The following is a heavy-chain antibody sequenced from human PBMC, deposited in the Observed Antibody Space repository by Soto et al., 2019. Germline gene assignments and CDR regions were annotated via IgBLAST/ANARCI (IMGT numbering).Heavy chain of an antibody. Sequence: SETLSLTCTVSGDSISSGSSYWGWVRQPPGKGLEWIGSFYYSRDTHYNPSLKSRATISVDTSKNQFSMKLSSVTAADRAVYYCARHLGPTGPNYWGQGILVTVSS. CDR3: ARHLGPTGPNY. CDR2: FYYSRDT. D-gene: IGHD1-26*01. CDR1: GDSISSGSSY. J-gene: IGHJ4*02. V-gene: IGHV4-39*01.